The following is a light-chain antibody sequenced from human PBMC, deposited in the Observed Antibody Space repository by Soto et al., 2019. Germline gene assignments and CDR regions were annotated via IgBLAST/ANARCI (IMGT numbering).Light chain of an antibody. J-gene: IGKJ5*01. CDR1: QSVANF. CDR3: QQRNVWPPVT. Sequence: EIVMTQSPATLSVSPGERATLSCRASQSVANFVAWYRQKPGQAPRLLIYGAFNRATGIPARFSGSGSGTDFTLTISSLEPEDAAVYYCQQRNVWPPVTFGQGTRLEIK. V-gene: IGKV3-11*01. CDR2: GAF.